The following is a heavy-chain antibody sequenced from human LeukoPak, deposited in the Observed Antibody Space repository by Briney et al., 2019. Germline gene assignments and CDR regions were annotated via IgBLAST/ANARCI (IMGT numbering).Heavy chain of an antibody. CDR2: IHSSGGT. D-gene: IGHD3-10*01. V-gene: IGHV4-59*08. J-gene: IGHJ4*02. CDR1: GGSINNYY. CDR3: ARHYDSGSYPLDF. Sequence: SETLSLTCTVSGGSINNYYWSWIRQPPGKGLEWIGYIHSSGGTNYNPSLKSRVTLSVDTSKNQFSLKLSSVTAADTAVYYCARHYDSGSYPLDFWGQGTLVTVSS.